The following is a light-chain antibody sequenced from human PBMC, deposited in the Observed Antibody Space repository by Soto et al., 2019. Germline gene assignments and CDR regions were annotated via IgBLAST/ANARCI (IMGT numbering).Light chain of an antibody. V-gene: IGKV1-33*01. CDR2: GAS. J-gene: IGKJ4*01. Sequence: DIQMTQSPSSLSASVGDRVTITCQASQDIRTHLNWFQQKPEKAPKLLIYGASYLEIGVPSRFSGGGSGTDFTLSISSLQPEDSATYYCQQYEILSIFGGGTKVDIK. CDR1: QDIRTH. CDR3: QQYEILSI.